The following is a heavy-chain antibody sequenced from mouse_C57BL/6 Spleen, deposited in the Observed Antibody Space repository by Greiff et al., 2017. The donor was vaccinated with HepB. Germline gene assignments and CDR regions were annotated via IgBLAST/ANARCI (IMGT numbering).Heavy chain of an antibody. V-gene: IGHV1-15*01. CDR2: IDPETGGT. J-gene: IGHJ4*01. CDR3: TRHYDYDVYYAMDY. Sequence: QVQLKESGAELVRPGASVTLSCKASGYTFTDYEMHWVKQTPVHGLEWIGAIDPETGGTAYNQKFKGKAILTADKSSSTAYMELRSLTSEDSAVYYSTRHYDYDVYYAMDYWGQGTSVTVSS. CDR1: GYTFTDYE. D-gene: IGHD2-4*01.